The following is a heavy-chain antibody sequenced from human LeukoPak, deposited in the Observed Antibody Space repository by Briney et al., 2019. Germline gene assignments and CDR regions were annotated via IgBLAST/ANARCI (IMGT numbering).Heavy chain of an antibody. CDR2: IYYSGST. CDR3: ARDRSGIAAD. D-gene: IGHD6-25*01. V-gene: IGHV4-30-4*08. CDR1: GGSVSSGSYY. Sequence: SETLSLTCTVSGGSVSSGSYYWSWIRQPPGKGLEWIGYIYYSGSTYYNPSLKSRVTMSVDTSKNQFSLKLSSVTAADTAVFYCARDRSGIAADWGQGILVTVSS. J-gene: IGHJ4*02.